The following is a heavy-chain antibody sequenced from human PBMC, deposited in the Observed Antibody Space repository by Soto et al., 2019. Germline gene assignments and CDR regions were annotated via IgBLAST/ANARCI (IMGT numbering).Heavy chain of an antibody. CDR3: VKPPVITASYYYYDMDV. CDR2: IYSGGTT. D-gene: IGHD4-4*01. CDR1: DFTVSTSY. Sequence: EVQLVESGGGLIQPGGSLRLSCAASDFTVSTSYMNWVRQAPGKGLECVSIIYSGGTTYYADSVKGRFTISRDNSKNTLYLQMNSLRDEDTAVYYCVKPPVITASYYYYDMDVWGQGTTVTVSS. J-gene: IGHJ6*02. V-gene: IGHV3-53*01.